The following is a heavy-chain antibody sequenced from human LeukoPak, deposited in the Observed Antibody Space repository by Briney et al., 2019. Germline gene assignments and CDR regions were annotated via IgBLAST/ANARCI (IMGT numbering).Heavy chain of an antibody. Sequence: ASVKVSCKASGYTFTSYAMHWVRQAPGQRLEWMGIINPSGGSTSYAQKFQGRVTMTRDTSTSTVYMELSSLRSEDTAVYYCALPVTTGGFDYWGQGTLVTVSS. CDR3: ALPVTTGGFDY. V-gene: IGHV1-46*01. D-gene: IGHD1-14*01. J-gene: IGHJ4*02. CDR2: INPSGGST. CDR1: GYTFTSYA.